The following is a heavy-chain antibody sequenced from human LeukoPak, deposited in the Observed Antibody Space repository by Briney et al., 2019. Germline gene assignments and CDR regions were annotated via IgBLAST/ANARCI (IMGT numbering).Heavy chain of an antibody. CDR1: GVSVSSGGYY. J-gene: IGHJ2*01. Sequence: SETLSLTCTVSGVSVSSGGYYWSWIRQPPGKGLEWIGYIYYSGSTNYNPSLKNRVTISRDTSKNQFSLKLSSLTAADTAVYYCAKEAPYWYFDLWGRGTLVTVSS. CDR2: IYYSGST. V-gene: IGHV4-61*08. CDR3: AKEAPYWYFDL.